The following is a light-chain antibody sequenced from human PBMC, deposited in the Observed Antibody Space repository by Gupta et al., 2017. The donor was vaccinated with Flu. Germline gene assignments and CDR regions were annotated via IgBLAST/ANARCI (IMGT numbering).Light chain of an antibody. CDR3: YSTVVSGNQGV. V-gene: IGLV3-10*01. J-gene: IGLJ3*02. Sequence: SYELTQPPSVTVSHGQAARITCSGDALPKKYVFWYQQRSGQAPVLVIFEDTKRPSGIPEKFSGSSYVTTATLTISGAQVEDEADYYCYSTVVSGNQGVFGGGTKLTVV. CDR2: EDT. CDR1: ALPKKY.